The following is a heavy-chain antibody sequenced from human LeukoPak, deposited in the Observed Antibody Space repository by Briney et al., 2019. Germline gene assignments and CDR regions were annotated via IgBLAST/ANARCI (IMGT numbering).Heavy chain of an antibody. CDR3: ARGKNDYSNHYYYYYYMDV. D-gene: IGHD4-11*01. Sequence: AAVTVSFTASGYTFTIYDINWVRQATGQGGGGVGWMNPNSGNTGYAQKFQGRVTMTRNTSISTAYIELSSLRSEDTAVYHCARGKNDYSNHYYYYYYMDVWGKGTTVTVSS. V-gene: IGHV1-8*01. CDR1: GYTFTIYD. J-gene: IGHJ6*03. CDR2: MNPNSGNT.